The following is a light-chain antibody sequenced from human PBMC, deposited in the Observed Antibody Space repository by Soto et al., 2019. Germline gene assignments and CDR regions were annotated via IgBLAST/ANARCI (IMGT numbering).Light chain of an antibody. CDR1: QNIETY. CDR2: VAP. V-gene: IGKV1-39*01. CDR3: QQLKSNLIT. J-gene: IGKJ5*01. Sequence: DIQMTQSPSSLSASVGASVTIPCRASQNIETYLNWYQVKPGKAPKLLLSVAPGFQGEVPSYFSGSGSGTDFTLTISSLQPEDFATYYCQQLKSNLITFGQGTRLENK.